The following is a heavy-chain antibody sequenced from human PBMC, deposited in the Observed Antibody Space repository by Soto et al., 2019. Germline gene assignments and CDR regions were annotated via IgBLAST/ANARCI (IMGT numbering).Heavy chain of an antibody. CDR3: GRGRSGQIVVFY. V-gene: IGHV1-2*02. D-gene: IGHD1-26*01. CDR1: GYSFTGHY. CDR2: IGPESGAT. J-gene: IGHJ4*02. Sequence: ASVKVSCKASGYSFTGHYIHWVRQAPEQGPEWMGEIGPESGATRYAQKFQGRVTMAMDTSITTVYMELNNLRPDDTAIYYCGRGRSGQIVVFYWGQGTPVTVSS.